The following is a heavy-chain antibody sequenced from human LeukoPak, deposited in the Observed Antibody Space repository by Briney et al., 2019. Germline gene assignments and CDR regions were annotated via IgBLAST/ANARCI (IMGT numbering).Heavy chain of an antibody. J-gene: IGHJ3*02. Sequence: PSETLSLTCTVSGGSISSNYWSWIRQPPGKGLERIGYIYYSGSTNYNPSLKSRVTVSVDTSKNQFSLKLSSVTAADTAVYYCARSYYYDSSGYYIAAFDIWGQGTMVTVSS. CDR1: GGSISSNY. D-gene: IGHD3-22*01. CDR3: ARSYYYDSSGYYIAAFDI. V-gene: IGHV4-59*01. CDR2: IYYSGST.